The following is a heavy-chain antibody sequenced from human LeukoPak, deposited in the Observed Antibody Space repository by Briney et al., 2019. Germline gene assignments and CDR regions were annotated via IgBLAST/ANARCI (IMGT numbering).Heavy chain of an antibody. Sequence: SETLSLTCAVYGGSFSGYYWSWIRQPPGKGLEWIGEINHSGGTNYNPSLKSRVTISVDTSKNQFSLKLSSVTAADTALYYCAREGRPLYSSYFYSEYFRHWGQGTLVTVSS. J-gene: IGHJ1*01. D-gene: IGHD6-19*01. CDR1: GGSFSGYY. V-gene: IGHV4-34*01. CDR3: AREGRPLYSSYFYSEYFRH. CDR2: INHSGGT.